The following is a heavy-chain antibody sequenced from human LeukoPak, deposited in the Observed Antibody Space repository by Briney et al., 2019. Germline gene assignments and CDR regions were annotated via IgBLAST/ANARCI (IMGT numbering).Heavy chain of an antibody. Sequence: SATLSLTCTASGGSIASSSYYWGWIRQPPGKGLEWIGRIFYSGSTYYSPSLKSRVTISVDTSKNQFSLRLRSVTAADTAVYYCARHSQSGAIKPNWFDPWGQGILVTVSS. CDR1: GGSIASSSYY. J-gene: IGHJ5*02. CDR3: ARHSQSGAIKPNWFDP. V-gene: IGHV4-39*01. D-gene: IGHD1-26*01. CDR2: IFYSGST.